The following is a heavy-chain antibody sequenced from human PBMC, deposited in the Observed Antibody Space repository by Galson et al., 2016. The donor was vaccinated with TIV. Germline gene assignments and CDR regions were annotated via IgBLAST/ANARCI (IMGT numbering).Heavy chain of an antibody. Sequence: SLRLSCAASGFTFDFYAMSWVRQAPGQGLEWVSSISFTGGSTYYADSVKGRFTVSRDNSKNTVYLQMNRLRTDDTATYFCAKDRVKTVFGAGSFDFWGQGTRLTVSS. J-gene: IGHJ4*02. CDR2: ISFTGGST. CDR1: GFTFDFYA. V-gene: IGHV3-23*01. D-gene: IGHD3-3*01. CDR3: AKDRVKTVFGAGSFDF.